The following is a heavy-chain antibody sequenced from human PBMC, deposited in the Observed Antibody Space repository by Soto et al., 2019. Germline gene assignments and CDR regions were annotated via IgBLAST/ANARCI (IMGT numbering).Heavy chain of an antibody. CDR3: ARGVLDAFDI. V-gene: IGHV3-13*01. Sequence: GESLKISCAASGFTFSSYDMHWVRQATGKGLEWVSAIGTAGDTYYPGSVKGRFTISRENAKNSLYLQMNSLRAGDTAVYYCARGVLDAFDIWGQGTVVTVSS. CDR1: GFTFSSYD. CDR2: IGTAGDT. J-gene: IGHJ3*02.